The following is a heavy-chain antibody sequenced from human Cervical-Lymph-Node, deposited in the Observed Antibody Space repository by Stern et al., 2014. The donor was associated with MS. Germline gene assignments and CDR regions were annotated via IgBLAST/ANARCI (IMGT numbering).Heavy chain of an antibody. J-gene: IGHJ3*02. Sequence: HVQLVQSGAEVKKPGASVTVSCKASGYTFTSYDINWVRQATGQGLEWMGWMNPNSGHTGSAQKFQGRVTMTRDTSIRTAYMEVSSLRSDDTAVYYCARGLPSYDESAGYSDALDIWGQGTMVTVSS. D-gene: IGHD3-22*01. CDR2: MNPNSGHT. V-gene: IGHV1-8*01. CDR1: GYTFTSYD. CDR3: ARGLPSYDESAGYSDALDI.